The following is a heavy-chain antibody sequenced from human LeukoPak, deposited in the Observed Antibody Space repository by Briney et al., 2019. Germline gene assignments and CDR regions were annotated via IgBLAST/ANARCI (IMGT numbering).Heavy chain of an antibody. V-gene: IGHV3-20*04. D-gene: IGHD3-16*01. Sequence: PGGSLRLSCATSGFTLDDYGMSWVRQAPGKGREWVSGINWNGAGTGYADSVKGRFTISRDNAKHSLYLQMNSLRAEDTALYYCARALRRYKYDYPSPDYWGQGTLVTVSS. CDR1: GFTLDDYG. CDR3: ARALRRYKYDYPSPDY. CDR2: INWNGAGT. J-gene: IGHJ4*02.